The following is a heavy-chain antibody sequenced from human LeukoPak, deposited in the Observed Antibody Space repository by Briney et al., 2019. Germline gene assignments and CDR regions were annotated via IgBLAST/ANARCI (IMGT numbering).Heavy chain of an antibody. CDR2: ISSSGSTI. CDR3: AELGITMIGGV. Sequence: GGSLRLSCAASGCTFSSYEMDWVRQAPGKGLEGVSYISSSGSTIYYADSVKGRFTIASDNAKNSLYLQMNSLRAEDTAVYYCAELGITMIGGVWGKGTTVTISS. CDR1: GCTFSSYE. D-gene: IGHD3-10*02. V-gene: IGHV3-48*03. J-gene: IGHJ6*04.